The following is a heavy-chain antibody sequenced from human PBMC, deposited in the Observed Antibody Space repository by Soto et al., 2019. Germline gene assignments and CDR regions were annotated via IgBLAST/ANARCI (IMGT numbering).Heavy chain of an antibody. CDR2: ISYGGNNK. CDR1: GFTFSTSA. Sequence: QVQVVESGGGVVQPGGSLRLSCAASGFTFSTSAMHWVRQAPGKGLEWMAMISYGGNNKYYADSVKGRFTISRDISESTLYRQMNSLRPEDTAVYYCAREEFEAGRGHFGCWGQGTLVSVSS. V-gene: IGHV3-30-3*01. J-gene: IGHJ4*02. CDR3: AREEFEAGRGHFGC. D-gene: IGHD6-13*01.